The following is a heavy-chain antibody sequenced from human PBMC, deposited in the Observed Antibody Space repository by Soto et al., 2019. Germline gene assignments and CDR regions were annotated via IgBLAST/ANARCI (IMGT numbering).Heavy chain of an antibody. CDR1: GGTFSSYA. D-gene: IGHD2-15*01. V-gene: IGHV1-69*01. Sequence: QVQLVQSGAEVKKPGSSVKVSCKASGGTFSSYAISWVRQAPGQGLEWMGGIIPIFGTANYAQKFQGRVTITADESTSPGYMELSSLRSEDTAVYYCARAPRIVVVVAAPKGQTDTGYFDLWGRGTLVTVSS. CDR2: IIPIFGTA. CDR3: ARAPRIVVVVAAPKGQTDTGYFDL. J-gene: IGHJ2*01.